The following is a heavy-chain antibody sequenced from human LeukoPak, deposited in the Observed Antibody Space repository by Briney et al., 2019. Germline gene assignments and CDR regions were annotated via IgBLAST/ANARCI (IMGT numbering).Heavy chain of an antibody. Sequence: ASVKVSCKASGYTFTGYYMHWVRQAPGQGLEWMGWINPNSGGTNYAQKFQGRVTMTRDTSISTAYMELSRLRPDDTAVYYCVRGEYSSGWYPTDAFDIWGQGTMVTVSS. CDR1: GYTFTGYY. J-gene: IGHJ3*02. CDR2: INPNSGGT. D-gene: IGHD6-19*01. V-gene: IGHV1-2*02. CDR3: VRGEYSSGWYPTDAFDI.